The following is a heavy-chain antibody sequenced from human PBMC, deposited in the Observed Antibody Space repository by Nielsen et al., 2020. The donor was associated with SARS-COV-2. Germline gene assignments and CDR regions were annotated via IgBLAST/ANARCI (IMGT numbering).Heavy chain of an antibody. CDR3: ARDNGGNDAFDI. J-gene: IGHJ3*02. Sequence: GESLKISCAASGFPFTSYPIHWVRQAPGKGLEWVAVISDDGSKKYYADSVKGRFTISRDNAKNSLYLQMNSLRAEDTAVYYCARDNGGNDAFDIWGQGTMVTVSS. D-gene: IGHD4-23*01. CDR2: ISDDGSKK. V-gene: IGHV3-30*04. CDR1: GFPFTSYP.